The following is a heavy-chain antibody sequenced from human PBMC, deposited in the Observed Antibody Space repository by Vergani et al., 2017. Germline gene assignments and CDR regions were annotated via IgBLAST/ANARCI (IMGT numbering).Heavy chain of an antibody. CDR3: AREGYCTNGVCFTLFAV. CDR1: GGSFNDYW. CDR2: IRHDGIT. J-gene: IGHJ4*02. V-gene: IGHV4-34*01. Sequence: QAQLQQWGAGLLKPSETLSLTCAIYGGSFNDYWWTWIRQPPGKGLEWIGEIRHDGITHYSPSLKSRVTISIDTSMRQFSLNLRSVTAADTAVYYCAREGYCTNGVCFTLFAVWGQGALVTVSS. D-gene: IGHD2-8*01.